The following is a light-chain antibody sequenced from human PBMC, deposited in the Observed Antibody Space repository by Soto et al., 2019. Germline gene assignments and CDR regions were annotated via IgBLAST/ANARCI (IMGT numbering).Light chain of an antibody. J-gene: IGKJ1*01. CDR3: QQYGSPLT. CDR1: QSVSSSY. Sequence: EIVLTQSPGTLSVSPGERATLSCRASQSVSSSYLAWYQQKPGQAPRLLIYGASSRATGIPDRFSGSGSGTDFTLTISRLEPEDFAVYYCQQYGSPLTFGQGTRWIS. CDR2: GAS. V-gene: IGKV3-20*01.